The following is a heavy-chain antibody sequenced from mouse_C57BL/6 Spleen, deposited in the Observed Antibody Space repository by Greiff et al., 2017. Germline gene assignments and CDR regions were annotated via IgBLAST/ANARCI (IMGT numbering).Heavy chain of an antibody. V-gene: IGHV1-15*01. D-gene: IGHD2-2*01. CDR1: GYTFTDYE. Sequence: QVQLQQSGAELVRPGASVTLSCKASGYTFTDYEMHWVKRTPVHGLEWIGAIDPETGGTAYNQKLKGKAILTADKSSSTAYMELRSLTSEDAAVYYWTSEEGVTTLDYWGQGTTLTVSS. CDR3: TSEEGVTTLDY. CDR2: IDPETGGT. J-gene: IGHJ2*01.